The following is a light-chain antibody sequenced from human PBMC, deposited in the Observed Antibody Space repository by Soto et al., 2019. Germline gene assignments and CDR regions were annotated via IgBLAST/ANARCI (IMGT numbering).Light chain of an antibody. V-gene: IGKV1-39*01. CDR3: QQSYSSTWT. Sequence: DIQMTQSPSTLSASIGDRVTITCRASQSIGNYLNWYQQKPGKAPNLLIYATSSLQSGVPSRFSGSGSGTEFTLTISSLQREDFAIYYCQQSYSSTWTFGQGTKVDIK. CDR2: ATS. CDR1: QSIGNY. J-gene: IGKJ1*01.